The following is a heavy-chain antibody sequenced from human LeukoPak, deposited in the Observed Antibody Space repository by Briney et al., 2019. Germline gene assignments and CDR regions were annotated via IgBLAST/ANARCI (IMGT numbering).Heavy chain of an antibody. V-gene: IGHV4-4*07. Sequence: SETLTLTCTVSGGSVSSYYWNWIRQPAGKGLEWIGRIYTSGSTSYNSSLKSRVTMSVDTSKNQFSLKLNSVTAADTAVYYCARDVGGYNYGYSLDYWGQGTLVSVSS. CDR1: GGSVSSYY. CDR2: IYTSGST. D-gene: IGHD5-18*01. CDR3: ARDVGGYNYGYSLDY. J-gene: IGHJ4*02.